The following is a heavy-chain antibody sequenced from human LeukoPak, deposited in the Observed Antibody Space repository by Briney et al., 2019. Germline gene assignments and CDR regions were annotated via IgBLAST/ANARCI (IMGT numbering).Heavy chain of an antibody. CDR2: NKSKTDGGTT. CDR1: GFTFSNGW. D-gene: IGHD3-22*01. V-gene: IGHV3-15*01. CDR3: TTEYYYDSSGLFDY. Sequence: GGSLRLSCAVSGFTFSNGWMSWVRQAPGKGLEWVGRNKSKTDGGTTAYAAPVNGRFTISRDDSKNTLYLQMNSLKTEDIAVYYCTTEYYYDSSGLFDYWGQGTLVTVSS. J-gene: IGHJ4*02.